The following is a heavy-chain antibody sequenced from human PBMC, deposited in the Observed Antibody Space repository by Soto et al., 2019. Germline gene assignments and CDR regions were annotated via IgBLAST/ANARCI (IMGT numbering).Heavy chain of an antibody. V-gene: IGHV4-59*01. CDR1: GGSISGFH. CDR2: IHSSGSS. CDR3: ARYMRDAGTFYFDY. Sequence: QVHLQESGPGLVKPSETLSLTCTVSGGSISGFHWSWIRQPPGKGLVWFGYIHSSGSSNYNPSLESRVTMSVDTSKNQFYLKLSSVTAADTAVYYCARYMRDAGTFYFDYWGQGTLVTASS. J-gene: IGHJ4*02. D-gene: IGHD3-16*01.